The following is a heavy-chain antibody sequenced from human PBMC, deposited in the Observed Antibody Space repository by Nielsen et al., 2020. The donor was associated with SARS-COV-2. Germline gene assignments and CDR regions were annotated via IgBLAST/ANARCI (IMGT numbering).Heavy chain of an antibody. Sequence: ASVKVSCKASGYTFTGYYMHWVRQAPGQGLEWMGRINPNSGGTNYAQKFQGRVTMTRDTSISTAYMELSRLGSDDTAVYYCARDPHYDFWSGRPAIDYWGQGTLVTVSS. CDR2: INPNSGGT. J-gene: IGHJ4*02. V-gene: IGHV1-2*06. D-gene: IGHD3-3*01. CDR1: GYTFTGYY. CDR3: ARDPHYDFWSGRPAIDY.